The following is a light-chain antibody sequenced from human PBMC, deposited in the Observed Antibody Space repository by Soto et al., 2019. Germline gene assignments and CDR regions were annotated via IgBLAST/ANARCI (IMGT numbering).Light chain of an antibody. CDR2: GNS. V-gene: IGLV1-40*01. CDR1: SSNIGAGYD. CDR3: QSYDSSLSGSDV. J-gene: IGLJ1*01. Sequence: QSVLTQPPSVSGAPGQMVTISCTGSSSNIGAGYDVHWYQQLPGTAPKLLIYGNSNRPSGVPDRFSGSKSGTSASLAITGLQAEDEADYHCQSYDSSLSGSDVFGTGTKVTGL.